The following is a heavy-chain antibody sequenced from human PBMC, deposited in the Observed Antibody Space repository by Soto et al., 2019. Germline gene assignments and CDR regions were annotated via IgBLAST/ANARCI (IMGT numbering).Heavy chain of an antibody. V-gene: IGHV3-23*01. D-gene: IGHD6-19*01. CDR2: ISGSGGST. CDR1: GFTFSSYA. J-gene: IGHJ1*01. CDR3: AKDQMEGGWYLGSFQH. Sequence: GGSLRLSCAASGFTFSSYAMSWVRQAPGKGLEWVSAISGSGGSTYYADSVKGRFTISRDNSKNTLYLQMNSLRAEDTAVYYCAKDQMEGGWYLGSFQHWGQGTLVTVSS.